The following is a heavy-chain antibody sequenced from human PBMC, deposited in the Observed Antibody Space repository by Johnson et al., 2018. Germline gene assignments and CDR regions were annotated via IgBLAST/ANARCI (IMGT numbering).Heavy chain of an antibody. V-gene: IGHV3-48*01. Sequence: VQLVESGGGLVQPGGSLRLSCAASGFTFSSYAMSWVRQAPGKGLEWVSYISSSGSTIYYADSVKGRFTISRDNSKNTLYLQMNTLRAEDTAVYYCARGTAMAFDIWGQGTMVTVSS. D-gene: IGHD5-18*01. CDR1: GFTFSSYA. CDR3: ARGTAMAFDI. CDR2: ISSSGSTI. J-gene: IGHJ3*02.